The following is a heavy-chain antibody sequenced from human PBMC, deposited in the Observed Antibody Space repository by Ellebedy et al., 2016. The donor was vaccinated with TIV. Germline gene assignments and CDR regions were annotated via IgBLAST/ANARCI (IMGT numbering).Heavy chain of an antibody. V-gene: IGHV4-39*07. CDR1: GGSISSGSYY. CDR2: MYYSGST. CDR3: ARGRTLEAFDI. Sequence: SETLSLTCSLSGGSISSGSYYWGWSRQPPGKGLDWIGNMYYSGSTYYNPSLRRRVTISGDTSKNQFSLKLRSVTAADTAVYYCARGRTLEAFDIWGQGTLVTVSS. D-gene: IGHD1-1*01. J-gene: IGHJ3*02.